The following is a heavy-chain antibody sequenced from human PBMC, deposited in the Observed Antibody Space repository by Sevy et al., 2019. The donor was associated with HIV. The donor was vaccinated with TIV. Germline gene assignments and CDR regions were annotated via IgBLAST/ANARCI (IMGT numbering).Heavy chain of an antibody. CDR2: IRSKANSYAT. CDR3: TIGYCSGGSCPPGYYYYYMDV. J-gene: IGHJ6*03. CDR1: GFTFSGSA. D-gene: IGHD2-15*01. V-gene: IGHV3-73*01. Sequence: GGSLRLSCAASGFTFSGSAMHWVRQASGKGLEWVGRIRSKANSYATAYADSVKGRFTISRDDSKNTAYLQMNSLKTEDTAVYYCTIGYCSGGSCPPGYYYYYMDVWGKGTTVTVSS.